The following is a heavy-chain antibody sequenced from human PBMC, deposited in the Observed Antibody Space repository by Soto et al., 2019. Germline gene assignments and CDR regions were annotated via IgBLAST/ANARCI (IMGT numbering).Heavy chain of an antibody. D-gene: IGHD3-3*01. V-gene: IGHV1-46*01. J-gene: IGHJ6*02. CDR3: ARCTDPTDFGVVTSPMDV. Sequence: ASVKVSCKASGYTFTSYYMHWGRQAPGQGLEWMGIINPSGGSTSYAQKFQGRVTMTRDTSTSTVYMELSSLRSEDTAVYYCARCTDPTDFGVVTSPMDVWGQGTTVTVSS. CDR2: INPSGGST. CDR1: GYTFTSYY.